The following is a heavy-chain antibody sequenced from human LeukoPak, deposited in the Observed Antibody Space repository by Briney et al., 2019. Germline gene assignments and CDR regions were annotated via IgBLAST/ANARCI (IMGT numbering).Heavy chain of an antibody. CDR2: IYSGGTT. D-gene: IGHD2-8*01. CDR3: ARRENGFNGFEL. J-gene: IGHJ5*02. Sequence: GGSLRLSCVASGFTVSSNYMSWVRQARGKGGEGVAVIYSGGTTYYADSLKSRFTITRNNSKNTLYLKMNSLRTEDTAVYYCARRENGFNGFELWGQGTLVTVSS. V-gene: IGHV3-66*02. CDR1: GFTVSSNY.